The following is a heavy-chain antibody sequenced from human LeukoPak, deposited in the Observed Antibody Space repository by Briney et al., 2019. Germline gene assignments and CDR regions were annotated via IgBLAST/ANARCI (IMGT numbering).Heavy chain of an antibody. J-gene: IGHJ4*02. Sequence: GGSLRLSCAGSGFTFSTYAMHWVRQAPGKGLEWVALFSYDGSTQRYADSVKGRFTISRDNSKNTLYLQMNSLRAEDTAVYYCARLGGYSAYDVAYWGQGTLVTVSS. CDR1: GFTFSTYA. CDR2: FSYDGSTQ. D-gene: IGHD5-12*01. CDR3: ARLGGYSAYDVAY. V-gene: IGHV3-30-3*01.